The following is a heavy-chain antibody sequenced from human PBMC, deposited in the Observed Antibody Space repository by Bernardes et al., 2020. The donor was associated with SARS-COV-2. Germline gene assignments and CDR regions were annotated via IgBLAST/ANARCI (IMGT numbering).Heavy chain of an antibody. D-gene: IGHD6-13*01. CDR1: GYTFTSYG. CDR2: NSAYNGNT. J-gene: IGHJ6*02. CDR3: ARDSLQQLVLWGSYYYYGMDV. V-gene: IGHV1-18*04. Sequence: ASVKVACKASGYTFTSYGISWVRQAPGQGLEWMGWNSAYNGNTNYAQKLQGRVTMTTDTSTSTAYMELRSLRSDDTAVYYCARDSLQQLVLWGSYYYYGMDVWGQGTTVTVSS.